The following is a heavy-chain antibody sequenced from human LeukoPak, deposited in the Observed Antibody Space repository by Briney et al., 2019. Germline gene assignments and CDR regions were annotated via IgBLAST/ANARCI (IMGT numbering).Heavy chain of an antibody. J-gene: IGHJ4*02. D-gene: IGHD1-26*01. CDR1: GFTVSSNY. CDR2: IYSGGNT. V-gene: IGHV3-53*01. Sequence: AGGSLRLSCAASGFTVSSNYMSWVRQAPGKGLEWVSVIYSGGNTYYADSVKGRFTISRDNAKNSLYLQMNSLRADDTAVYYCVKDSPPRYSGSPPAYWGQGTLVTVSS. CDR3: VKDSPPRYSGSPPAY.